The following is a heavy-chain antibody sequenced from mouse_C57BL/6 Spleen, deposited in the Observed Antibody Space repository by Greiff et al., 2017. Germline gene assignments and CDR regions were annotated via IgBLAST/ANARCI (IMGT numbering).Heavy chain of an antibody. CDR2: IYPGDGDT. Sequence: QVHVKQSGPELVKPGASVKISCKASGYAFSSSWMNWVKQRPGKGLEWIGRIYPGDGDTNYNGKFKGKATLTADKSSSTAYMQLSSLTSEDSAVYFCARSGGPYAMDYWGQGTSVTVSS. CDR3: ARSGGPYAMDY. D-gene: IGHD3-1*01. V-gene: IGHV1-82*01. J-gene: IGHJ4*01. CDR1: GYAFSSSW.